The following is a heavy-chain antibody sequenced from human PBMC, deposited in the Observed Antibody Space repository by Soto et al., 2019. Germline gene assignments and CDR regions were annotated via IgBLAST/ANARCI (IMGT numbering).Heavy chain of an antibody. J-gene: IGHJ6*03. CDR2: ISSSSSYI. Sequence: GGSLRLSCAASGFTFSSYSMNWVRQAPGKGLEWVSSISSSSSYIYYADSVKGRFTISRDNAKNSLYLQMNSLRAEDTAVYYCARAPGETIVLMIVSYYYYYMDVWGKGTTVTVSS. CDR1: GFTFSSYS. CDR3: ARAPGETIVLMIVSYYYYYMDV. D-gene: IGHD2-8*01. V-gene: IGHV3-21*01.